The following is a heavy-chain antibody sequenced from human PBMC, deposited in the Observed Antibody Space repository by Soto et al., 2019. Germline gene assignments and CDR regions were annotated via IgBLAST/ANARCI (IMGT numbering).Heavy chain of an antibody. V-gene: IGHV3-33*01. D-gene: IGHD6-6*01. CDR2: IWYDGSNK. J-gene: IGHJ6*02. CDR3: ERARGQLAPYYYGMDV. CDR1: GFSFSSFG. Sequence: GGSLRLSVEASGFSFSSFGMHWVRQAPGKGLEWVAVIWYDGSNKYYADSVKGRFTISRDNSKNTLYLQMNSLRAEDTDVYYCERARGQLAPYYYGMDVCGQGTTVPVSS.